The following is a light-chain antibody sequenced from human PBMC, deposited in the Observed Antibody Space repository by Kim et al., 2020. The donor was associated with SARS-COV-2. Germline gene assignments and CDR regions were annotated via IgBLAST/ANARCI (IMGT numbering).Light chain of an antibody. CDR3: QQYYSHPYT. J-gene: IGKJ2*01. V-gene: IGKV1-5*03. CDR2: TAS. CDR1: QSIRSC. Sequence: DIQMTQSPSSLSASVGDRVTITCRASQSIRSCLAWYQQKPGKAPKLLIYTASTLEGGVPSRFSGSGSGTDFTLTINSLQPEDFATYSCQQYYSHPYTFGQGTKLEI.